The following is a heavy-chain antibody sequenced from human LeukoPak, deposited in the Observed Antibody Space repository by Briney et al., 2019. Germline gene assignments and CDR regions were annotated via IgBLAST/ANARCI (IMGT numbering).Heavy chain of an antibody. CDR3: ARERGRGSSSDY. D-gene: IGHD1-26*01. CDR2: IYSGGST. J-gene: IGHJ4*02. Sequence: GGSLRLSCAASGFTASSNYMSWVRQAPGKGLEWVSVIYSGGSTYYADSVKGRFTISRDNSKNTLYLQMNSLRAEDTAVYYCARERGRGSSSDYWGQGTLVTVSS. V-gene: IGHV3-53*01. CDR1: GFTASSNY.